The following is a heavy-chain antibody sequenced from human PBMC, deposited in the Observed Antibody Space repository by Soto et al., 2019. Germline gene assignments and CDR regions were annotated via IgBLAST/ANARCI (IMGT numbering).Heavy chain of an antibody. CDR2: SSGSGTIT. D-gene: IGHD2-15*01. V-gene: IGHV3-23*01. CDR3: AEWARYCSGADCRA. CDR1: GFPFSSRA. Sequence: EVQLLESGGGLVQPGGSLRLSCAASGFPFSSRAMSWVRQAPGKGLEWVSASSGSGTITYYADSVKGRFTISSDTSTNTLYLQMNSLRADDTAVYYCAEWARYCSGADCRAWGQGTLVTVSS. J-gene: IGHJ5*02.